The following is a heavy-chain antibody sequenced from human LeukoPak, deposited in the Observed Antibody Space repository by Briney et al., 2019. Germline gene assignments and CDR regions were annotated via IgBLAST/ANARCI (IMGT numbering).Heavy chain of an antibody. CDR2: IYPGDSDT. CDR3: ARWGEWELLHNDAFDI. V-gene: IGHV5-51*01. Sequence: GESLKISCKGSGYSFTSYWIGWVRQLPGKGLEWMGIIYPGDSDTRYSPSFQGQVTISADKSISTAYLQWSSLKASDTAMYYCARWGEWELLHNDAFDIWGQGTMVTVSS. J-gene: IGHJ3*02. CDR1: GYSFTSYW. D-gene: IGHD1-26*01.